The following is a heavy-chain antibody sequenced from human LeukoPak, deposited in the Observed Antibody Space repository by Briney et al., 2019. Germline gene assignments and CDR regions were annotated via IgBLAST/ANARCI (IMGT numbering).Heavy chain of an antibody. CDR2: IHGNGART. CDR3: AKKAQYNGNYPLDY. V-gene: IGHV3-23*01. CDR1: GFTFSHYV. D-gene: IGHD1-26*01. Sequence: SGGSLRLSCAASGFTFSHYVMTWVRQAPGKGLEWVSAIHGNGARTYYADSVKGRFIISRDNSKNTLYLQMNSLRAEDTALYFCAKKAQYNGNYPLDYWGQGTLVTVSS. J-gene: IGHJ4*02.